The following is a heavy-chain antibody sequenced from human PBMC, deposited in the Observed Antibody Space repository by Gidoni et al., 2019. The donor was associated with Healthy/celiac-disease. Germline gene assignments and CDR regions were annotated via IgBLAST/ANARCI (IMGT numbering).Heavy chain of an antibody. Sequence: EVQLLESGVGLVQPGGSLRLSCAASGFTLSSYAISWVRQARGKWLAWVSASSGSGGSTYYADSVKGRFTISRDNSKNTLYLQMNSLRAEDTAVYYWANEIAYYYGSGSYYMGGGYWGQGTLVTVSS. CDR3: ANEIAYYYGSGSYYMGGGY. V-gene: IGHV3-23*01. J-gene: IGHJ4*02. D-gene: IGHD3-10*01. CDR1: GFTLSSYA. CDR2: SSGSGGST.